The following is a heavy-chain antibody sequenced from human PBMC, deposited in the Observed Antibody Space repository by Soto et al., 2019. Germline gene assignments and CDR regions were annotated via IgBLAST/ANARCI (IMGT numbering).Heavy chain of an antibody. D-gene: IGHD5-18*01. CDR3: ARGDVDTAVDY. J-gene: IGHJ4*02. V-gene: IGHV4-34*01. CDR2: INHSGST. Sequence: SETLSLTCTVSGGSISGYYWSWIRQPPGKGLEWIGEINHSGSTNYNPSLKSRVTISVDTSKNQFSLKLSSVTAADTAVYYCARGDVDTAVDYWGQGTLVTVSS. CDR1: GGSISGYY.